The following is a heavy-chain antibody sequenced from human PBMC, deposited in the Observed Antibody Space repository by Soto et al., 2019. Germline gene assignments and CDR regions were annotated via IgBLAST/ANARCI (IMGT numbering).Heavy chain of an antibody. CDR3: ATNPVDTSEVPSGG. CDR1: GGSISSNDFY. J-gene: IGHJ4*02. D-gene: IGHD5-18*01. Sequence: SXTLSLTCIVSGGSISSNDFYWSWIRQHPGKGLEWIGYIYYSGNTYYNPSLKSRVTILVDTSKNQFSLKAEDTAVYYCATNPVDTSEVPSGGWGQGTLVTVSS. V-gene: IGHV4-31*03. CDR2: IYYSGNT.